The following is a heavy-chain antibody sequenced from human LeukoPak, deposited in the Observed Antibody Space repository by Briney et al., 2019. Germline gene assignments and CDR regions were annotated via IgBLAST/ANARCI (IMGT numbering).Heavy chain of an antibody. CDR1: GGSFSGYY. V-gene: IGHV4-34*01. CDR2: INPSGRI. Sequence: SEILSLTCAVYGGSFSGYYWTWIRQAPGKGLEWIGEINPSGRISYNPSLKSRLTISVDASKNQFSLNLRSLTAADTAVYYCARGRQEVSMIVVVMTGVSYYLDVWGKGTTVTVS. D-gene: IGHD3-22*01. CDR3: ARGRQEVSMIVVVMTGVSYYLDV. J-gene: IGHJ6*03.